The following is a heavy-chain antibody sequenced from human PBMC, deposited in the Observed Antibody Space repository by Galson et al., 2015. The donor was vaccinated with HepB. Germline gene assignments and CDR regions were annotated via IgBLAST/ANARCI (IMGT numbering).Heavy chain of an antibody. CDR3: VRGAAALRWSIDF. J-gene: IGHJ4*02. D-gene: IGHD2-15*01. CDR2: ITGNGDIT. V-gene: IGHV3-23*01. Sequence: SLRLSCAASGFTFSNHVMSWVRQAPGKGLEWIPGITGNGDITYSTNAVQGRFTISRDNSKDTLYLQMDSLTVEDAATYYCVRGAAALRWSIDFWGQGTVVTVSS. CDR1: GFTFSNHV.